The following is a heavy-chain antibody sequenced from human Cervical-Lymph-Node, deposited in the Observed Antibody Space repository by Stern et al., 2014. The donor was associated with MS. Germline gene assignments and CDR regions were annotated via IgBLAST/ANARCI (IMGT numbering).Heavy chain of an antibody. J-gene: IGHJ6*02. Sequence: MQLVESGSQVRQPGASVKVSCQASGYTFINYDIFWVRQATGQGLEWMGWMNPNNANTGHAQKFQGRVTMTRNTSISTAYMELSSLRSDDTAVYYCVRGGFSYGYGLDAWGQGTAVIVSS. CDR3: VRGGFSYGYGLDA. CDR2: MNPNNANT. CDR1: GYTFINYD. V-gene: IGHV1-8*01. D-gene: IGHD5-18*01.